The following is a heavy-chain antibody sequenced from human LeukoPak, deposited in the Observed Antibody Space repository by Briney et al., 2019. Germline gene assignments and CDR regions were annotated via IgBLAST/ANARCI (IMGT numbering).Heavy chain of an antibody. V-gene: IGHV1-2*02. D-gene: IGHD3/OR15-3a*01. Sequence: ASVKVSCKASGYTFTGYYMHWVRQAPGQRLEWMGWINPNSGGTKYAQKLLGRVTVTRDTSISTAYMQLSRLRSDDTVVYYCARASVPGLYFDYWGQGTLVTVSS. J-gene: IGHJ4*02. CDR1: GYTFTGYY. CDR3: ARASVPGLYFDY. CDR2: INPNSGGT.